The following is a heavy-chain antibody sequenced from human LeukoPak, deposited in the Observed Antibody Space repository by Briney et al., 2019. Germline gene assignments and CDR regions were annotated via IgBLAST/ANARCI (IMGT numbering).Heavy chain of an antibody. D-gene: IGHD1-26*01. Sequence: ASVKVSCKASGYTFTGYYMHWVRQAPGQGLEWMGWINPNSGGTNYAQKFQGRVTMTRDTSISTAYMELSRLRSDDTAVYYCARLSSGSYYYYGMDVWGQGTTVTVSS. CDR2: INPNSGGT. CDR1: GYTFTGYY. V-gene: IGHV1-2*02. CDR3: ARLSSGSYYYYGMDV. J-gene: IGHJ6*02.